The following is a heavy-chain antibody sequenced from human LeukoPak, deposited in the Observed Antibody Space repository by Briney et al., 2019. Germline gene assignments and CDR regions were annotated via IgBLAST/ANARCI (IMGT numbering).Heavy chain of an antibody. Sequence: PGGSLRLSCAADGFIFSSYSMNWVRQTPGKGLEWISSISSSRSYIYHADSVKGRFTISRDNAKNLLYLEMNSLRAEDTAMYYCARAGQEWFGELGFDSWGQGTLVTVSS. CDR2: ISSSRSYI. D-gene: IGHD3-10*01. V-gene: IGHV3-21*01. CDR1: GFIFSSYS. CDR3: ARAGQEWFGELGFDS. J-gene: IGHJ4*02.